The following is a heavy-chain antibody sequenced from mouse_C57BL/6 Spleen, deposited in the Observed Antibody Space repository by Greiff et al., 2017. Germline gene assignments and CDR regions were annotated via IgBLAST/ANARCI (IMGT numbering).Heavy chain of an antibody. Sequence: QVQLKQSGAELVRPGTSVKVSCKASGYAFTNYLIEWVKQRPGQGLEWIGVINPGSGGTNYNEKFKGKATLTADKSSSTAYMQLSSLTSEDSAVYVCAREGGLYGSSPWFAYWGQGTLVTVSA. CDR3: AREGGLYGSSPWFAY. CDR1: GYAFTNYL. J-gene: IGHJ3*01. V-gene: IGHV1-54*01. CDR2: INPGSGGT. D-gene: IGHD1-1*01.